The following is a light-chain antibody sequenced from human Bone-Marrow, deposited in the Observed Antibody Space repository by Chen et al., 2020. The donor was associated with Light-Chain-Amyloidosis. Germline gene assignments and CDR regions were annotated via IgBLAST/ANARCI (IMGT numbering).Light chain of an antibody. CDR3: SSYTASSFYV. J-gene: IGLJ1*01. CDR2: DVS. V-gene: IGLV2-14*03. CDR1: STDVGGYNY. Sequence: QSALTQPSSVSGSPGQTITISRTGTSTDVGGYNYVSWYQQHPGKAPKLMIYDVSTRPSGVSSRFSGSKSGNTASLTISGLQAEDEADYYCSSYTASSFYVFGTATTVTVL.